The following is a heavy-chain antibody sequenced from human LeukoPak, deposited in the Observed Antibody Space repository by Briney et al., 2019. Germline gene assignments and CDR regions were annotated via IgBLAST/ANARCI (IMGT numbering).Heavy chain of an antibody. CDR1: GFTFSNYW. Sequence: GGSLRLPCAASGFTFSNYWMHWVRQAPGKGLVWVSRINSDGSSTTSADSVKGRFTISRDNAKNTLYLQMNSLRAEDTAVYYCAKGGATVIDYWGQGTLVTVSS. CDR2: INSDGSST. D-gene: IGHD4-17*01. CDR3: AKGGATVIDY. J-gene: IGHJ4*02. V-gene: IGHV3-74*01.